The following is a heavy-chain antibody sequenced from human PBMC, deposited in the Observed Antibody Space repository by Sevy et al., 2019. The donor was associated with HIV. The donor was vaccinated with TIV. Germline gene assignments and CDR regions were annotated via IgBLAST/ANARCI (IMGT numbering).Heavy chain of an antibody. CDR3: TRPLATADTPEYFFDY. J-gene: IGHJ4*02. CDR1: GFTFGDYA. V-gene: IGHV3-49*03. Sequence: GGSLRLSCTPSGFTFGDYAMSWFRQAPGKGLEWVAFIRRNSHEPYGGTTEYAASVKGRFTISRDDSKSIAYLQMNSLKTEDTAVYYCTRPLATADTPEYFFDYWGQGILVTVSS. CDR2: IRRNSHEPYGGTT. D-gene: IGHD5-12*01.